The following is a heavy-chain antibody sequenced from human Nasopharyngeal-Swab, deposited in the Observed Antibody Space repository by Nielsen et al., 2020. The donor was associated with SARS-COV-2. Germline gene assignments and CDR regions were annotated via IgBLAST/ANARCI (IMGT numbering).Heavy chain of an antibody. D-gene: IGHD3-3*01. V-gene: IGHV4-39*01. J-gene: IGHJ6*02. Sequence: SETLSLTCTVSSGTISSSSYYWGWIRQPPGKGLEWIGSIYYSGSTYYNPSLKSRVTISVDTSKNQFSLKLSSVTAADTAVYYCARHGPTNDFWSGYYYYGMDVWVQGTTVTVSS. CDR3: ARHGPTNDFWSGYYYYGMDV. CDR1: SGTISSSSYY. CDR2: IYYSGST.